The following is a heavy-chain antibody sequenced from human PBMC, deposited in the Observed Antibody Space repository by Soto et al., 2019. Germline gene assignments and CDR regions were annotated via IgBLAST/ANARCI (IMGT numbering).Heavy chain of an antibody. CDR1: GFTFSSYA. D-gene: IGHD1-7*01. Sequence: PGGSLRLSCAASGFTFSSYAMSWVRQAPGKGLEWVSAISGSGGSTYYADSVKGRFTISRDNSKNTLYLQMNSLRAEDTAVYYCAKDQRNSHSGCIHPWGQGTLVTGSS. V-gene: IGHV3-23*01. J-gene: IGHJ5*02. CDR3: AKDQRNSHSGCIHP. CDR2: ISGSGGST.